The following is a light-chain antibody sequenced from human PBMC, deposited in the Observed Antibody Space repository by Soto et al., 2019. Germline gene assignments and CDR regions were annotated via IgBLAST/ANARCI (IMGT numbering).Light chain of an antibody. CDR1: SSNIGSNT. Sequence: QSVLPQPPSVSETPGQRVTISCSGRSSNIGSNTVNWYRQLPETAPKLLIYSNTQRPSGVPDRFSGSKSGTSASLAISGLQSEDEADYYCAVWDDSLNGCVFGTGTKVTVL. V-gene: IGLV1-44*01. J-gene: IGLJ1*01. CDR2: SNT. CDR3: AVWDDSLNGCV.